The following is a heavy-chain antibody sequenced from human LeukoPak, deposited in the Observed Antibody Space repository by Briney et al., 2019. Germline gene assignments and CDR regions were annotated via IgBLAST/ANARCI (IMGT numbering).Heavy chain of an antibody. J-gene: IGHJ4*02. CDR1: GYTFTSYA. CDR2: INTNTGNP. CDR3: AREWRYYYDSSGYYFDY. V-gene: IGHV7-4-1*02. D-gene: IGHD3-22*01. Sequence: ASVKVSCKASGYTFTSYAMNWVRQAPGRGLEWMGWINTNTGNPTYAQGFTGRFVFSLDTSVSTAYLQISSLKAEDTAVYYCAREWRYYYDSSGYYFDYWGQGTLVTVSS.